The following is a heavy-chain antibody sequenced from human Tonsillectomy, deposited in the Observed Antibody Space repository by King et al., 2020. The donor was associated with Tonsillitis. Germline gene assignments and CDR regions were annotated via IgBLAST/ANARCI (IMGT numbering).Heavy chain of an antibody. D-gene: IGHD4-17*01. CDR2: IGATGGDT. CDR1: GLTFVRYA. CDR3: ARDPNGDYVGSFEI. Sequence: VQLVESGGGLAQPGGSLRLSCAASGLTFVRYAMMWVRQGPGKGLEFVSAIGATGGDTYYADSVQGRFTISRDNPKNTVYLEMNSLRADYTAVYYCARDPNGDYVGSFEIWGQGTMVTVSS. V-gene: IGHV3-23*04. J-gene: IGHJ3*02.